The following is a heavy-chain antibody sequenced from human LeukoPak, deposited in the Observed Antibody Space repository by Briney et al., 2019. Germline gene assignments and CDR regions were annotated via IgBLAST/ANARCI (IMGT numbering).Heavy chain of an antibody. J-gene: IGHJ4*02. V-gene: IGHV3-23*01. D-gene: IGHD3-9*01. CDR2: ISGSGGST. Sequence: PGGSLRLSCAASGFTFSSYAMSWVRQAPGKGLEWVSAISGSGGSTYYADSVKGRFTISRDNSKNTLYLQMNSLRAEDTAVYYCAKVMSRHFDWLSPDWIFDYWGQGTLVTVSS. CDR1: GFTFSSYA. CDR3: AKVMSRHFDWLSPDWIFDY.